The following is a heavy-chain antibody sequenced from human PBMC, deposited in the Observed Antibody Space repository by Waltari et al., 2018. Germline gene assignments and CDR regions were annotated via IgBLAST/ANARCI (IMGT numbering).Heavy chain of an antibody. D-gene: IGHD6-13*01. CDR2: IWYDGSNK. Sequence: QVQLVESGGGVVQPGRSLRLSCAASGFTFSSHGMHWVRQAPGKGLEWVAVIWYDGSNKYYADSVKGRFTISRDNSKNTLYLQMNSLRAEDTAVYYCAKDRRVAAAGGYFDYWGQGTLVTVSS. CDR3: AKDRRVAAAGGYFDY. V-gene: IGHV3-33*06. CDR1: GFTFSSHG. J-gene: IGHJ4*02.